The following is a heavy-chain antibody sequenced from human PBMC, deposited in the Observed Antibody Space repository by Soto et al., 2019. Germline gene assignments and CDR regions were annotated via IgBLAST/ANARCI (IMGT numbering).Heavy chain of an antibody. CDR1: GGTFSSYA. V-gene: IGHV1-69*05. CDR2: IIPIFGTA. J-gene: IGHJ6*02. CDR3: AREEGIVVVPAATGGYYYYGMDV. D-gene: IGHD2-2*01. Sequence: ASVKVSCKASGGTFSSYAISWVRQAPGQGLEWMGGIIPIFGTANYAQKFQGRVTMTTDTSTSTAYMELRSLRSDDTAVYYCAREEGIVVVPAATGGYYYYGMDVWGQGTTVTVSS.